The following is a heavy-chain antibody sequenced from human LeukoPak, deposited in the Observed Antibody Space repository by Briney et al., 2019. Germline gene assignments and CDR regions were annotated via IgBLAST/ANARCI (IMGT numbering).Heavy chain of an antibody. V-gene: IGHV1-46*01. Sequence: ASVKVSCKASGYTFTGYYMHWVRLAPGQGLEWMGIINPSGGSTSYAQKFQGRLTMTRDTSTSTVYMELSSLRSEDTAVYYCASARQYYYGMDVWGQGTTVTVSS. CDR2: INPSGGST. CDR3: ASARQYYYGMDV. J-gene: IGHJ6*02. CDR1: GYTFTGYY.